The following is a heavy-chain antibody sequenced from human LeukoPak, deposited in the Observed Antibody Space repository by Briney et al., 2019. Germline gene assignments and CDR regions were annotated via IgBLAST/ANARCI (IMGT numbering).Heavy chain of an antibody. J-gene: IGHJ5*02. D-gene: IGHD3-10*01. CDR2: IKSDGSST. V-gene: IGHV3-74*01. CDR1: GFTFSNYW. Sequence: PGGSLRLSCAASGFTFSNYWVHWVRQAPGKGLVWVSRIKSDGSSTSYADSVKGRFTISRDNAKNTLYVQMNSLRAEDTAVYYCARESGYHGSGFDPWGQGTLVIVSS. CDR3: ARESGYHGSGFDP.